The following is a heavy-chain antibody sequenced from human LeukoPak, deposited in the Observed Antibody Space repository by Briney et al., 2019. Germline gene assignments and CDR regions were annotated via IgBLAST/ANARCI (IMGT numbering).Heavy chain of an antibody. J-gene: IGHJ5*02. CDR1: GFTFSSYE. CDR3: ARDNNWNRNWFDP. Sequence: PGGSLRLSCAASGFTFSSYEMNWVRQAPGKGLEWVSYISSSGSTIYYADSVKGRFTISRGNAKNSLYLQMNSLRAEDTAVYYCARDNNWNRNWFDPWGQGTLVTVSS. CDR2: ISSSGSTI. D-gene: IGHD1-1*01. V-gene: IGHV3-48*03.